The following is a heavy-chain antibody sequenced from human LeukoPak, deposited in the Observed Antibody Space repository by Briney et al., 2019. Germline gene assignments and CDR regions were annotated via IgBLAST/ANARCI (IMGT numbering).Heavy chain of an antibody. Sequence: SETLSLTCAVSGGSISSSNWWSWVRQPPGKGLEWIGEIYHSGSTNYNPSLKSRVTISVDKSKNQFSLKLSSVTAADTAVYYCASKGRSGPFNWFDPWGQGTLVTASS. V-gene: IGHV4-4*02. CDR2: IYHSGST. D-gene: IGHD2-15*01. CDR1: GGSISSSNW. CDR3: ASKGRSGPFNWFDP. J-gene: IGHJ5*02.